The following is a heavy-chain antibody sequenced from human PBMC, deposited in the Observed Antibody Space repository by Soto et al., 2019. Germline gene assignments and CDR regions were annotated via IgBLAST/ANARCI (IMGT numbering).Heavy chain of an antibody. D-gene: IGHD3-3*01. CDR1: GFTFSGSW. Sequence: EVQLVESGGGLVQPGGSLRLSCAASGFTFSGSWMHWVRQAPGKGLVWVSRINGDGSGTSYVDFVKGRFTISRDDAKNTLFLQMNGLRAEYTAVYYCARGIFGAGTANDYWGQGTLVTVSS. J-gene: IGHJ4*02. CDR2: INGDGSGT. V-gene: IGHV3-74*01. CDR3: ARGIFGAGTANDY.